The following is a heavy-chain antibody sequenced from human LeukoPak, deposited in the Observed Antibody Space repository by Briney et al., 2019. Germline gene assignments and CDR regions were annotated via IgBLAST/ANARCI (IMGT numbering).Heavy chain of an antibody. CDR1: GYTFTSYG. CDR3: ARDYYGSGSYYNDAFDI. J-gene: IGHJ3*02. Sequence: ASVKVSCKASGYTFTSYGISWVRQAHGQGLEWMGWITAYNGNTNYAQKLQGRVTMTTDTSTSTAYMELRSPRSDDTAVYYCARDYYGSGSYYNDAFDIGGQGTMVTVSS. V-gene: IGHV1-18*01. D-gene: IGHD3-10*01. CDR2: ITAYNGNT.